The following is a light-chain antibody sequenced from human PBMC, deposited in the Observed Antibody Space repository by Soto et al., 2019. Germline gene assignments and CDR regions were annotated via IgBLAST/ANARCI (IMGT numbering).Light chain of an antibody. V-gene: IGKV3-11*01. J-gene: IGKJ1*01. CDR1: QNISNY. Sequence: IVLTQPPATLSVPPGDRTTLSCRASQNISNYLIWYQQKPGQAPRLLIYDVSNRATDIPARFSGSGSGTEFTLTISSLQPDDFATYYCQQYNTYSTFGQGTKVDIK. CDR3: QQYNTYST. CDR2: DVS.